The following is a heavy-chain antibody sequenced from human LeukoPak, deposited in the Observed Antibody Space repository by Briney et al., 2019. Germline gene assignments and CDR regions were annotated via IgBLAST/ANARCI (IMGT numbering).Heavy chain of an antibody. D-gene: IGHD2-2*01. Sequence: GRSLRLSCAASGFTFSSYAMHWVRQAPGKGLEWVVVISYDGSNKYYADSVKGRFTISRDNSKNTLYLQMNSLRAEDTAVYYCARGRQDIVVVPAAIDSDYWGQGTLVTVSS. CDR2: ISYDGSNK. V-gene: IGHV3-30-3*01. CDR3: ARGRQDIVVVPAAIDSDY. J-gene: IGHJ4*02. CDR1: GFTFSSYA.